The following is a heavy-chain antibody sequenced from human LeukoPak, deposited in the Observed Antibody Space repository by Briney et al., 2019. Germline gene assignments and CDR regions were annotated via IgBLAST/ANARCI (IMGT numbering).Heavy chain of an antibody. V-gene: IGHV4-59*01. J-gene: IGHJ4*02. CDR1: GGSISSYY. CDR2: IYYSGST. CDR3: ARDRVLRYFDY. Sequence: AETLSLTCTVSGGSISSYYWSWIRQPPGKGLEWIGYIYYSGSTNYNPSLKSRVTISVDTSKNQFSLKLSSVTAADTAVYYCARDRVLRYFDYWGQGTLVTVSS. D-gene: IGHD3-3*01.